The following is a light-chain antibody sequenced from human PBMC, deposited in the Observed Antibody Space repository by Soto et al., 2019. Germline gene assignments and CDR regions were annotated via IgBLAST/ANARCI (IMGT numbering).Light chain of an antibody. V-gene: IGKV3-15*01. J-gene: IGKJ1*01. CDR2: GAS. Sequence: EIVMTQSPATLSVSPGERATLSRRASQSVSNNLAWYQQKPGQAPRLLIYGASTRATGIPARFSGTGSGTEFTLIISSLQSEDFAVYYCQQYNNWPRTFGQGTKVDIK. CDR3: QQYNNWPRT. CDR1: QSVSNN.